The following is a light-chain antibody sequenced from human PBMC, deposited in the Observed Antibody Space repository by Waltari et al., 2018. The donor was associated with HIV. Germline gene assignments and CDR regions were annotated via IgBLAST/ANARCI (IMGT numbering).Light chain of an antibody. CDR3: ATWDDSLNSFWV. V-gene: IGLV1-47*01. Sequence: QSVLTQPPSASGTPGQRVVISCSGGSSNIGNNFVYWYQQLPGSTPKLLIYRNDQRPSGVSDRFPGSKSGTSASLAISGLRSEDEADYYCATWDDSLNSFWVFGGGTKVTVL. CDR1: SSNIGNNF. CDR2: RND. J-gene: IGLJ3*02.